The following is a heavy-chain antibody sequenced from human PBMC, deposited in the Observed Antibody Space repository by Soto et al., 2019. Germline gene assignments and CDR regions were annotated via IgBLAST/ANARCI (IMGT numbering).Heavy chain of an antibody. D-gene: IGHD3-10*01. J-gene: IGHJ4*02. CDR1: GFTFSSYA. CDR2: ISGSGDSK. V-gene: IGHV3-23*01. Sequence: EVQLLESGGGLVQPGGSLRLSCAASGFTFSSYAMSWVRQAPGKGLAWVSVISGSGDSKYYADSVKGRFTISRDNSTNTLYLQMNSLRVEDTAVYYCAKRAYGSDFDYWGQGTLVTVSS. CDR3: AKRAYGSDFDY.